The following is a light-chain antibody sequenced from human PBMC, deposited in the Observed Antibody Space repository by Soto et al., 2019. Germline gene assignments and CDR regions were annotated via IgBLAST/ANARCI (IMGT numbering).Light chain of an antibody. CDR1: QSVGRN. CDR3: QQYNNWPRT. Sequence: EIVMTQSPATLSVSPGGRATLSCRASQSVGRNLAWYQQKPGQAPRLLIYGASTRATGFPARFSGSGSGTEFTLTISGLQSEDFAVYYCQQYNNWPRTFGQGTKV. J-gene: IGKJ1*01. CDR2: GAS. V-gene: IGKV3-15*01.